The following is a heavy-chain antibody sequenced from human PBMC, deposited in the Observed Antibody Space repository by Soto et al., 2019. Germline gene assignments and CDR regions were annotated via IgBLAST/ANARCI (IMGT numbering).Heavy chain of an antibody. Sequence: SETLSLTCAVYGGSFSGYYWSWIRQPPGKGLEWIGEINHSGSTNYNPSLKSRVTISVDTSKIQFSLKLSSVTAADTALYYCARGFLRFGEPKAPLDYWGQGTLVTVSS. V-gene: IGHV4-34*01. CDR3: ARGFLRFGEPKAPLDY. D-gene: IGHD3-10*01. CDR2: INHSGST. CDR1: GGSFSGYY. J-gene: IGHJ4*02.